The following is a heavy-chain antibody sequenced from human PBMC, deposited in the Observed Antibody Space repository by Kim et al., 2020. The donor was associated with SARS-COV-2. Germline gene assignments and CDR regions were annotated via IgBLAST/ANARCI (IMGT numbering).Heavy chain of an antibody. CDR3: TSEFLSHSSSWSTNTFDY. V-gene: IGHV3-15*01. CDR2: IKSKTDGGTT. J-gene: IGHJ4*02. Sequence: GGSLRLSCAASGFTFSNAWMSWVRQAPGKGLEWVGRIKSKTDGGTTDYAAPVKGRFTISRDDSRNTLYLQINSLKTEDTAVYYCTSEFLSHSSSWSTNTFDYWGQGTLVTVSS. CDR1: GFTFSNAW. D-gene: IGHD6-13*01.